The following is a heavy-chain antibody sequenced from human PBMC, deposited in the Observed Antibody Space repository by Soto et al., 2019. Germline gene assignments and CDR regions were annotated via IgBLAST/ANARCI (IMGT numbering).Heavy chain of an antibody. V-gene: IGHV2-5*02. J-gene: IGHJ3*02. CDR1: GISLTTRGVG. CDR3: ALIVADSSSISALDAFDI. D-gene: IGHD3-22*01. CDR2: IYWDDDK. Sequence: QITLKESGPSLVKPTQTLILTCSFSGISLTTRGVGVGWIRLPPVKALELLALIYWDDDKRYSPSLRNRLTITKDTSKYLVVLTITDVDPVDTATYDCALIVADSSSISALDAFDIWGQGTMVTVSS.